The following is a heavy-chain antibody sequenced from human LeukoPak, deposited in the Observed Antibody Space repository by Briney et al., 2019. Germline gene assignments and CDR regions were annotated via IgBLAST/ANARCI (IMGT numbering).Heavy chain of an antibody. CDR3: AKGSAAGYYFDY. V-gene: IGHV3-53*01. Sequence: GGSLRLSCGASGFTVSSNYMTWVRQAPGKGLEWVSLIYSGGRRYYADSVKGRFTISRDNSQNTVYLQMNSLRAEDTAVYYCAKGSAAGYYFDYWGQGTVVTVSS. CDR2: IYSGGRR. D-gene: IGHD6-13*01. CDR1: GFTVSSNY. J-gene: IGHJ4*02.